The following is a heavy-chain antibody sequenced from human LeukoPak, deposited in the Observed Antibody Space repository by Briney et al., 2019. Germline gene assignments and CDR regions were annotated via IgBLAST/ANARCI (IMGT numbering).Heavy chain of an antibody. D-gene: IGHD3-10*01. CDR1: GFTFSSYA. CDR2: TSGSGGST. Sequence: GGSLRLSCAASGFTFSSYAMSWVRQAPGKGLEWVSATSGSGGSTYYADSVKGRFTISRDNSKNTLYLQMNSLRAEDTAVYYCAKDPVRGVFYYYYGMDVWGQGTTVTVSS. V-gene: IGHV3-23*01. J-gene: IGHJ6*02. CDR3: AKDPVRGVFYYYYGMDV.